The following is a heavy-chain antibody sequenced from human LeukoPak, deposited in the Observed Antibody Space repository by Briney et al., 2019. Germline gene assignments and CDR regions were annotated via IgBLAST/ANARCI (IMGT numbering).Heavy chain of an antibody. J-gene: IGHJ5*02. D-gene: IGHD3-16*02. CDR3: ARGGYDYVWGSYRRWFDP. Sequence: SETLSLTCTVSGGSITSRSYHWGWIRQPPGKGLEWIGSISDSGSTYYNPSLKSRVTISVDTSKNQFSLKLSSVTAADTAVYYCARGGYDYVWGSYRRWFDPGGQGTLVTVSS. V-gene: IGHV4-39*07. CDR1: GGSITSRSYH. CDR2: ISDSGST.